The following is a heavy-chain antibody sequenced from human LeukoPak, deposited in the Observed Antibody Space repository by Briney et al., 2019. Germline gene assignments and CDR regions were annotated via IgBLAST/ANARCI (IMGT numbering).Heavy chain of an antibody. J-gene: IGHJ3*02. D-gene: IGHD3-22*01. CDR3: AREPSYYDSSGYYPPRGAFDI. CDR1: GYTFTSYD. Sequence: WASVKVSCKASGYTFTSYDINWVRQATGQGLEWMGWMNPNSGNTGYAQKFQGRVTMTRNTSISTAYMELSSLRSEDTAVYYCAREPSYYDSSGYYPPRGAFDIWGQGTMVTVSS. V-gene: IGHV1-8*01. CDR2: MNPNSGNT.